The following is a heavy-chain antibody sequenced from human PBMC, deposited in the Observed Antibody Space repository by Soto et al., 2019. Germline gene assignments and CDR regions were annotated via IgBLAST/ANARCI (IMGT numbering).Heavy chain of an antibody. CDR1: GFTVSSNY. CDR2: IYSGGST. J-gene: IGHJ5*02. CDR3: AREARGIAAAGTLDP. V-gene: IGHV3-53*01. D-gene: IGHD6-13*01. Sequence: GGSLRLSCAASGFTVSSNYMSWVRQAPGKGLEWVSVIYSGGSTYYVDSVKGRFTISRDNSKNTLYLQMNSLRAEDTAVYYCAREARGIAAAGTLDPWGQGTLVTVSS.